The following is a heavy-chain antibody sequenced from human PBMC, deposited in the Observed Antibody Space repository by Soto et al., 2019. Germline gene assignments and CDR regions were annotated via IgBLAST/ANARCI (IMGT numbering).Heavy chain of an antibody. Sequence: GGSLRLSCAASGFTFSYYGLHWVRHAPGKGLEWVAGISYDGSNRYYGDSVKGRFSISRDNPNNTLYLQMNSLRDEDTAVYYCAKGGRIPTSSVDYWGQGTLVTVSS. CDR1: GFTFSYYG. CDR2: ISYDGSNR. J-gene: IGHJ4*02. V-gene: IGHV3-30*18. D-gene: IGHD2-2*01. CDR3: AKGGRIPTSSVDY.